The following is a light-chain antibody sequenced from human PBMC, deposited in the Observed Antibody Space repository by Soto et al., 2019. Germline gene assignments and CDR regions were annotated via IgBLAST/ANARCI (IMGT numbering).Light chain of an antibody. CDR1: QSISSW. CDR2: EAS. V-gene: IGKV1-5*03. Sequence: DIQMTQSPSTLSASVGDRVTITCRASQSISSWLAWYQQKPGTAPKLLIYEASTLKSGVPSRFSGSGSGTEFTLTISSLQPDDSATYYCQQYRDNWTFGQGTKVEIK. J-gene: IGKJ1*01. CDR3: QQYRDNWT.